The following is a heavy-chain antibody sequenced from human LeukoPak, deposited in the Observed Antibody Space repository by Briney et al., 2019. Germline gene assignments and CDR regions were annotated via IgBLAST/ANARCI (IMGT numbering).Heavy chain of an antibody. Sequence: ASVKVSCKASGYTITGYYMKWVRQAPGQGLEWMGWIRPKDGGTNYAQRFRGRITLTRDTSISTAYMELSSLTSDDTAVYYCARWQEGSGTFFIDHWGQGTLITVSS. V-gene: IGHV1-2*02. J-gene: IGHJ4*02. CDR3: ARWQEGSGTFFIDH. CDR1: GYTITGYY. D-gene: IGHD3-10*01. CDR2: IRPKDGGT.